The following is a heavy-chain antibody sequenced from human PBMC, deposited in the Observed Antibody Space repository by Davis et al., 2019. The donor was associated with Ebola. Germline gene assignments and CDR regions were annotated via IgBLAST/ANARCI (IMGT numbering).Heavy chain of an antibody. V-gene: IGHV4-30-4*01. D-gene: IGHD3-9*01. Sequence: SEPLSLTCSLPGASIHNVDYYWTWIRQPPGKGLEWIGYIYSLGGTYYNPSLKSRVAMSIDMSKNQFSLKLSSVSAADTAVYYCARMPTTGYSDYFDLWGQGTLVTVSS. CDR1: GASIHNVDYY. CDR2: IYSLGGT. J-gene: IGHJ4*02. CDR3: ARMPTTGYSDYFDL.